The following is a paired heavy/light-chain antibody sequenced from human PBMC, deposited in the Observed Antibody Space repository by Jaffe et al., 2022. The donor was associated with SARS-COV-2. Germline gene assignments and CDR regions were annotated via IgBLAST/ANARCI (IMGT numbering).Light chain of an antibody. CDR2: EDT. CDR1: NLGDKY. V-gene: IGLV3-1*01. J-gene: IGLJ2*01. Sequence: SYELTQPPSVSVSPGQTASIACSGDNLGDKYVSWYQQRAGQSPILVIYEDTKRPSGIPERFSGSLSGSAATLTISGAQALDEATYFCQVWDSSTYVVFGGGTKLTVL. CDR3: QVWDSSTYVV.
Heavy chain of an antibody. CDR3: ARKMDSGSRQYLDV. D-gene: IGHD1-26*01. J-gene: IGHJ6*02. CDR2: ISGSGDTI. Sequence: QVQLVESGGGLVKPGGSLRLSCEISGFTFSRYYVSWIRQAPGKGLEWVAHISGSGDTIYYAASVRGRFTISRDNAKSSVYLQMNALRADDTAVYYCARKMDSGSRQYLDVWGQGTTVTVSS. CDR1: GFTFSRYY. V-gene: IGHV3-11*01.